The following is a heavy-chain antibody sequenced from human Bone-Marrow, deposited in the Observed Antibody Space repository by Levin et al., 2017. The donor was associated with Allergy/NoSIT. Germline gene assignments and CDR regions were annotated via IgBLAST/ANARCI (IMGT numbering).Heavy chain of an antibody. Sequence: SETLSLTCTVSGGSISSGDYYWSWIRQPPGKGLEWIGYIHYTGTTYYNPSLKSRVTISVDTSKNQFSLKLSSVTAAATAVYYCAGDYAPVGYTSPSSMDVWGQGTTVTVSS. J-gene: IGHJ6*02. D-gene: IGHD5-24*01. V-gene: IGHV4-30-4*01. CDR2: IHYTGTT. CDR3: AGDYAPVGYTSPSSMDV. CDR1: GGSISSGDYY.